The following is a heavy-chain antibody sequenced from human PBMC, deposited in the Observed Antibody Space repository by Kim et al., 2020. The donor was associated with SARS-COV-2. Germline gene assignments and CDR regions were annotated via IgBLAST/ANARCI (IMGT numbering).Heavy chain of an antibody. CDR3: ASGYCSSTSCYTGVSDAFDI. Sequence: SETLSLTCTVSGGSISSGSYYWSWIRQPAGKGLEWIGRIYTSGSTNYNPSLKSRVTISVDTSKNQFSLKLSSVTAADTAVYYCASGYCSSTSCYTGVSDAFDIWGQGTMVTVSS. D-gene: IGHD2-2*02. CDR2: IYTSGST. CDR1: GGSISSGSYY. V-gene: IGHV4-61*02. J-gene: IGHJ3*02.